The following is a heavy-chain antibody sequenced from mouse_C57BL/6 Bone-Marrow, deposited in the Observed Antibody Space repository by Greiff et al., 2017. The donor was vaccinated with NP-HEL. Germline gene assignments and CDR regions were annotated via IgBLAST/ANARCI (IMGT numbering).Heavy chain of an antibody. CDR3: ERTDDYDGYYAMDY. CDR2: INPNTGGT. CDR1: GYTFTDYN. V-gene: IGHV1-18*01. Sequence: VQLQQSGPELVKPGASVKIPCKASGYTFTDYNMDWVKQSHGKSLEWIGDINPNTGGTIYNQKFKGKATLTVDKSSSTAYMELRSLTSEDTAVYYCERTDDYDGYYAMDYWGQGTSVTVSS. D-gene: IGHD2-4*01. J-gene: IGHJ4*01.